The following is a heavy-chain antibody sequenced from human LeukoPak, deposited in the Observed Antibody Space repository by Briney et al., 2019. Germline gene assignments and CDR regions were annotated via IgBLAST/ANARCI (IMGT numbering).Heavy chain of an antibody. CDR3: ARLELNYDFWSGYYDY. CDR2: INHSGST. D-gene: IGHD3-3*01. J-gene: IGHJ4*02. CDR1: GGSFSGYY. Sequence: KPSETPSLTCAVYGGSFSGYYWSWIRQPPGKGLEWIGEINHSGSTNYNPSLKSRVTISVDTSKNQFSLKLSSVTAADTAVYYCARLELNYDFWSGYYDYXXQGTLVTVSS. V-gene: IGHV4-34*01.